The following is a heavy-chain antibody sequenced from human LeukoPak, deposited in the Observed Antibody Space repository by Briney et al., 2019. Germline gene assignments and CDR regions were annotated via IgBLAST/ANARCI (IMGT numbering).Heavy chain of an antibody. V-gene: IGHV3-21*01. D-gene: IGHD4-17*01. CDR1: GLSFGSYS. Sequence: GGSLRLSCVASGLSFGSYSMNWVRQAPGKGLEWVSSISSSSSYIYYADSVKGRFTISRDNAKNSLYLQMNSLRAEDTAVYYCARPCHYGDYRGGFDYWGQGTLVTVSS. CDR2: ISSSSSYI. CDR3: ARPCHYGDYRGGFDY. J-gene: IGHJ4*02.